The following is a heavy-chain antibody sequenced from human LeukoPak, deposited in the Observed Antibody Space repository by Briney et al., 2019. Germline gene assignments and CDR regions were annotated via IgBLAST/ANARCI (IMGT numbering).Heavy chain of an antibody. J-gene: IGHJ4*02. Sequence: PGGSLRLSCAASGFTFSSYAMHWVRQAPGKGLEWVAVISYDGSNKYYADSVKGRFTISRDNSKNTLYLQMNSLRAEDTAVYYCARVRGGFTVTTPFDYWGQGTLVTVSS. CDR1: GFTFSSYA. V-gene: IGHV3-30-3*01. D-gene: IGHD4-17*01. CDR2: ISYDGSNK. CDR3: ARVRGGFTVTTPFDY.